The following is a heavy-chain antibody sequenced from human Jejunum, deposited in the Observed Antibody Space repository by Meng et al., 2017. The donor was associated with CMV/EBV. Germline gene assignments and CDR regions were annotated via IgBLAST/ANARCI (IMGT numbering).Heavy chain of an antibody. J-gene: IGHJ4*02. D-gene: IGHD2-2*01. CDR3: ARTGTTSWGYFEY. Sequence: SGGSISSGGYFWGWIRQHPGKGLEWIGYIYYSGTTYYNPSLKSRVTISLDTSKNQFSLKLSSVTAADTAVYYCARTGTTSWGYFEYWGQGTLVTVSS. CDR1: GGSISSGGYF. CDR2: IYYSGTT. V-gene: IGHV4-31*02.